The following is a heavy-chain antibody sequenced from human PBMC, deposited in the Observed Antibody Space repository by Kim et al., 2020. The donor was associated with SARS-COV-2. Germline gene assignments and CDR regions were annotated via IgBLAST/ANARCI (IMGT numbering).Heavy chain of an antibody. D-gene: IGHD6-19*01. J-gene: IGHJ4*02. CDR3: ARDSAFAVAASSFDY. Sequence: PSLKSRVTISVDTSKNQFSLKLSSVTAADTAVYYCARDSAFAVAASSFDYWGQGTLVTVSS. V-gene: IGHV4-39*07.